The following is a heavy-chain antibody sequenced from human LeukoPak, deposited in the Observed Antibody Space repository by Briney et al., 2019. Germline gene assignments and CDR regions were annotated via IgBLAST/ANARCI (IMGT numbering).Heavy chain of an antibody. V-gene: IGHV3-15*01. CDR3: TTARNMVRGVIPLDY. Sequence: GGSLRLSCAASGFTFDDYAMHWVRQAPGKGLERVGRIRSKTDGGTTDYAAPVKGRFTISRDDSKNTLYLQMNSLKTGDTAVYYCTTARNMVRGVIPLDYWGQGTLVTVSS. CDR1: GFTFDDYA. J-gene: IGHJ4*02. D-gene: IGHD3-10*01. CDR2: IRSKTDGGTT.